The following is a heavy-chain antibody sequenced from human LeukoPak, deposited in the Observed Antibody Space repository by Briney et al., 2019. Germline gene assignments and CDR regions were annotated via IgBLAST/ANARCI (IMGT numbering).Heavy chain of an antibody. D-gene: IGHD3-22*01. J-gene: IGHJ4*02. Sequence: SETLSLTCTVSSGSISTSNYYWGWVRQPPGKALEWIGNIFYSGSTYYSPSLKSRVTISVDTSKNQFSLKLSSVTAADTAVYYCARVGDSSGYLLSWGQGTLVTVSS. CDR3: ARVGDSSGYLLS. CDR2: IFYSGST. V-gene: IGHV4-39*07. CDR1: SGSISTSNYY.